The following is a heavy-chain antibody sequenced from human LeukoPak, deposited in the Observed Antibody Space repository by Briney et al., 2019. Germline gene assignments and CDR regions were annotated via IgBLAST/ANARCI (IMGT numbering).Heavy chain of an antibody. CDR1: GGSISSYY. CDR3: ARDGAAGSGDAFDI. J-gene: IGHJ3*02. Sequence: PSETLSLTCTVSGGSISSYYWSWIRQPPGKGLEWIGYIYYSGSTNYNPSLKSRVTISVDTSKNQFSLKLSSVTAADTAVYYCARDGAAGSGDAFDIWGQGTMVTVSS. CDR2: IYYSGST. D-gene: IGHD6-25*01. V-gene: IGHV4-59*01.